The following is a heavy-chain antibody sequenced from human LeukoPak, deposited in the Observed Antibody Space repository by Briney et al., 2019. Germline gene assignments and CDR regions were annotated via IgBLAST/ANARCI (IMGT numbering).Heavy chain of an antibody. V-gene: IGHV3-23*01. CDR3: ATSRTFDY. CDR1: GFTFSSYA. D-gene: IGHD1-1*01. J-gene: IGHJ4*02. Sequence: GGSLRLSCAASGFTFSSYAMSWVRQAPGKGLEWVTAISGSGGSTYYADSVKGRFTISRDNAKNSLYLQMNSLRAEDTAVYYCATSRTFDYWGQGTLVTVSS. CDR2: ISGSGGST.